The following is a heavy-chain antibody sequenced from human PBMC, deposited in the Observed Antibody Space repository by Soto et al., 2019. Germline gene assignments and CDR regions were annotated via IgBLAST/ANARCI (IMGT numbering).Heavy chain of an antibody. J-gene: IGHJ4*02. CDR2: IYYSGST. V-gene: IGHV4-30-4*01. D-gene: IGHD2-2*02. Sequence: PSETLSLTCTVSGGSISSGDYYWSWIRQPPGKGLEWIGYIYYSGSTYYNPSLKSRVTISVDTSKNQFSLKLSSVTAADTAVYYCAADDCSSTSCYTDYWGQGTLVTVSS. CDR3: AADDCSSTSCYTDY. CDR1: GGSISSGDYY.